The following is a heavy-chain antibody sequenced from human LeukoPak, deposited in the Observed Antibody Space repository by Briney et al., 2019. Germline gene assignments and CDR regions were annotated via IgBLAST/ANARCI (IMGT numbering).Heavy chain of an antibody. CDR2: ISGSGGST. CDR3: AKLRLGELSPGDYFDY. CDR1: GFTFSSYA. Sequence: GGSLRLSCTASGFTFSSYAMSWVRQAPGKGLEWVSAISGSGGSTYYADSVKGRFTISRDNPKNTLYLQMNSLRAEDTAVYYCAKLRLGELSPGDYFDYWGQGTLVTVSS. V-gene: IGHV3-23*01. D-gene: IGHD3-16*02. J-gene: IGHJ4*02.